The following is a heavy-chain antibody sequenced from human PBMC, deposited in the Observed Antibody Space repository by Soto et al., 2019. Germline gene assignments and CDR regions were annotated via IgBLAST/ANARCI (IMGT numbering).Heavy chain of an antibody. CDR2: IFSVGNT. CDR1: DGSISGYY. J-gene: IGHJ3*02. Sequence: KTSETLSLTCTVSDGSISGYYWSWVRQPAGKGLEWIGRIFSVGNTNYNPSLKSRVTMSVDTSQNQFSLRLTSVTTADTAIYYCVRGDVFDIWGRGTMVTVSS. D-gene: IGHD3-16*01. V-gene: IGHV4-4*07. CDR3: VRGDVFDI.